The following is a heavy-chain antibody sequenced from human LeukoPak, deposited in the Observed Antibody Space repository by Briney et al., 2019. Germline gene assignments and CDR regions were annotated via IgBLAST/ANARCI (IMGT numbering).Heavy chain of an antibody. CDR1: GYTFTSYG. V-gene: IGHV1-18*01. D-gene: IGHD3-3*01. J-gene: IGHJ3*02. CDR3: ARENYYDFWSGLKLDAFDI. CDR2: ISAYNGNT. Sequence: GASVKVSCKASGYTFTSYGISWVRQAPGQGLEWMGWISAYNGNTNYAQKLQGRVTITTDTSTSTAYMELRSLRSDDTAVYYCARENYYDFWSGLKLDAFDIWGQGTMVTVSS.